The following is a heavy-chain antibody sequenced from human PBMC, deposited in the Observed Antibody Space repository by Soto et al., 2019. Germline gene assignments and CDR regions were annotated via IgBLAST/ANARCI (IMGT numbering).Heavy chain of an antibody. V-gene: IGHV3-11*01. CDR2: ISSSRTI. CDR1: GFTFSDYY. Sequence: PGGSLRLSCAASGFTFSDYYMTWIRQAPGKGLEWVSYISSSRTIYYADSVKGRFTISRDNAKNSLYLQMNSLRADDTAVYYCARRTRSSDAFDIWGQGTVVTVSS. D-gene: IGHD2-2*01. J-gene: IGHJ3*02. CDR3: ARRTRSSDAFDI.